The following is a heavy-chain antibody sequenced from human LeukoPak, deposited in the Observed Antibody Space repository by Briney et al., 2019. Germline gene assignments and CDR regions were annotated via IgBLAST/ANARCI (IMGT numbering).Heavy chain of an antibody. CDR3: AKVQSDYYDSSVYYGLDY. Sequence: GGSLRLSCAASGFTFSSYAMSWVRQAPGKGLEWVSAISGSGDSTYYADSVKGRFTISRDNSKNTVYLQMNSLRAEDTAVYYCAKVQSDYYDSSVYYGLDYWGQGTLVTVSS. D-gene: IGHD3-22*01. V-gene: IGHV3-23*01. J-gene: IGHJ4*02. CDR1: GFTFSSYA. CDR2: ISGSGDST.